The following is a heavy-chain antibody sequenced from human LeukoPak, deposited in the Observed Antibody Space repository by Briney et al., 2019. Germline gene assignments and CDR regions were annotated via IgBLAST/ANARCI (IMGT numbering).Heavy chain of an antibody. V-gene: IGHV4-34*01. J-gene: IGHJ4*02. Sequence: SETLSLTCAVYGGSFSGYYWSWIRQPPGKGLEWIGEINHSGSTNYNPSLKSRVTISVDTSKNQFSLKLSSVTAADTAVYYCARGSAFSSGYHWDQGTLVTVSS. CDR2: INHSGST. CDR3: ARGSAFSSGYH. CDR1: GGSFSGYY. D-gene: IGHD3-22*01.